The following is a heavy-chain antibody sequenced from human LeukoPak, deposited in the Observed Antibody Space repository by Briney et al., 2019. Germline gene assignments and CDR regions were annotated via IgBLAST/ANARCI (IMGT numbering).Heavy chain of an antibody. V-gene: IGHV4-38-2*01. D-gene: IGHD3-10*01. CDR3: ARAGWIITSGIDY. CDR1: GYSLSRGYY. Sequence: SETLSLTCAVSGYSLSRGYYWAWIRQPPGKGLEWIGTIYHIGSTYYTPSLGSRVTISVDTSKNEFSLNLKSVPAADTAVYYCARAGWIITSGIDYWGQGALVTVSS. CDR2: IYHIGST. J-gene: IGHJ4*02.